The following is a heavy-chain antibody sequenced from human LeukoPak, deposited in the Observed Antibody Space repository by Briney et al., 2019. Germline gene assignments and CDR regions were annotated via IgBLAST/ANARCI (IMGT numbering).Heavy chain of an antibody. CDR3: ARDKVYYYDSSGKEAY. Sequence: PGGSLRLSCAASGFTFSDYYMSWIRQAPGKGLEWVSYISSSGSTIYYADSVKGRFTISGDNAKNSLYLQMNSLRAEDTAVYYCARDKVYYYDSSGKEAYWGQGTLVTVSS. CDR1: GFTFSDYY. D-gene: IGHD3-22*01. V-gene: IGHV3-11*01. CDR2: ISSSGSTI. J-gene: IGHJ4*02.